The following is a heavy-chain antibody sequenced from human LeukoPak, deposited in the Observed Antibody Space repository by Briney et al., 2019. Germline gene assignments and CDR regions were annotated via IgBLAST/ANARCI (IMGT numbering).Heavy chain of an antibody. Sequence: GASVKVSCKASGYTFTGYYMHWVGQAPGQGLEWMGWINPNSGGTNYAQKFQGRVTMTRDTSISTAYMELSRLRSDDTAVYYCEIPESIFGVVITSFDYWGQGTLVTVSS. CDR1: GYTFTGYY. CDR3: EIPESIFGVVITSFDY. CDR2: INPNSGGT. D-gene: IGHD3-3*01. V-gene: IGHV1-2*02. J-gene: IGHJ4*02.